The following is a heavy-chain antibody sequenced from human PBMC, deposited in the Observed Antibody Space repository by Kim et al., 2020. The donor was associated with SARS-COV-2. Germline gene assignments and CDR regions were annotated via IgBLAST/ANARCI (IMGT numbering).Heavy chain of an antibody. V-gene: IGHV3-23*01. CDR1: GFTLSAYD. J-gene: IGHJ4*02. Sequence: GGSLRLSCAGSGFTLSAYDMSWVRQAPGKGLEWVSSISGGGVNTRYTDAVKGRFTISRDNSKNTLYLQINSLRAEDTDVYYCARRMFYLDYWGQGTLVTVSS. CDR3: ARRMFYLDY. CDR2: ISGGGVNT. D-gene: IGHD3-10*01.